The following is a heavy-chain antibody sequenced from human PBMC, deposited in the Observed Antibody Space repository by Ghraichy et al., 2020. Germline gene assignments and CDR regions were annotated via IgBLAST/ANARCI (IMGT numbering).Heavy chain of an antibody. J-gene: IGHJ3*02. CDR1: GGSISSYY. CDR2: IYTSGST. CDR3: ARAPQYYYDSSGPVDAFDI. V-gene: IGHV4-4*07. Sequence: SETLSLTCTVSGGSISSYYWSWIRQPAGKGLEWIGRIYTSGSTNYNPSLKSRVTMSVDTSKNQFSLKLSSVTAADTAVYYCARAPQYYYDSSGPVDAFDIWGQGTMVTVSS. D-gene: IGHD3-22*01.